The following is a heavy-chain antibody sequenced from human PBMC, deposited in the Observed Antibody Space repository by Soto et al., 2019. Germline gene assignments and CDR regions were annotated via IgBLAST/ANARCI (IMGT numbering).Heavy chain of an antibody. D-gene: IGHD3-9*01. Sequence: SETLSLTCTVSGGSISSSSYYWGWIRQPPGKGLEWIGSIYYSGSTYYNPSLKSRVTISVDTSKNQFSLKLSSVTAADTAVYYCARGGAFYDTLTGYYTSWFDPWGQGTLVTVSS. CDR3: ARGGAFYDTLTGYYTSWFDP. CDR1: GGSISSSSYY. V-gene: IGHV4-39*01. CDR2: IYYSGST. J-gene: IGHJ5*02.